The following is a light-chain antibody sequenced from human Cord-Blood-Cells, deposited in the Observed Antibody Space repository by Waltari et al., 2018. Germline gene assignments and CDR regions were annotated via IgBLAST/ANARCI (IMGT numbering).Light chain of an antibody. CDR1: QSVSSN. V-gene: IGKV3-15*01. CDR2: GAS. CDR3: QQYNNWPRT. J-gene: IGKJ1*01. Sequence: EIVMTQSPATLSVSQGERATLSCSASQSVSSNLAWYQQKPGQAPRLLIYGASTRATGIPARFSGSGSGTEFTLTISSLQSEDFAVYYCQQYNNWPRTFGQGTKVEIK.